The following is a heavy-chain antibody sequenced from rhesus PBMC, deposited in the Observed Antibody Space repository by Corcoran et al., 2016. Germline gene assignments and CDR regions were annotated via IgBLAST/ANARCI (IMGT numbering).Heavy chain of an antibody. CDR2: INGNSAST. CDR1: GGSFSSYW. Sequence: QVQLQESGPGLVKPSETLSLTCAVSGGSFSSYWWSWIRQPPGKGLEWIGEINGNSASTNYNPSLKSRVTISNDASKNQFSLKLSSVTAADTAVYYCARKDSSGWYYFDYWGQGVLVTVSS. D-gene: IGHD6-31*01. V-gene: IGHV4-80*01. J-gene: IGHJ4*01. CDR3: ARKDSSGWYYFDY.